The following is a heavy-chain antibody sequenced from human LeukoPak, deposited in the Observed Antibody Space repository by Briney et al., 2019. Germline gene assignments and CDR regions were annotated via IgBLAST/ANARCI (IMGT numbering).Heavy chain of an antibody. J-gene: IGHJ4*02. CDR1: GYTFTSYG. CDR3: ARRLNYYDSSGYMDY. V-gene: IGHV1-18*01. Sequence: ASVKASCKASGYTFTSYGISWVRQAPGQGLEWMGWISAYNGNTNYAQKLQGRVTVTTDTSTSTAYMELRSLRSDDTAVYYCARRLNYYDSSGYMDYWGQGTLVTVSS. D-gene: IGHD3-22*01. CDR2: ISAYNGNT.